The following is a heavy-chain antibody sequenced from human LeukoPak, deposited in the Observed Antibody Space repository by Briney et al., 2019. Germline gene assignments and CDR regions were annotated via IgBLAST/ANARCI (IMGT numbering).Heavy chain of an antibody. CDR2: IYHSGST. Sequence: PSETLSLTCAVSGGSISSSNWWSWVRQPPGKGLEWIGEIYHSGSTNYNPSLKSRVAISVDTSKNQFSLKLSSVTAADTAVYYCARGPQRTDFDYWGQGTLVTVSS. V-gene: IGHV4-4*02. J-gene: IGHJ4*02. CDR1: GGSISSSNW. CDR3: ARGPQRTDFDY.